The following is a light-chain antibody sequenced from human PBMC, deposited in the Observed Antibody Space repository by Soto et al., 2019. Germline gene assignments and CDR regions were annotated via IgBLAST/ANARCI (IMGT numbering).Light chain of an antibody. J-gene: IGKJ3*01. CDR1: QSITRY. V-gene: IGKV1-39*01. CDR2: AAS. CDR3: QQTYNTPRFT. Sequence: DIQMTQSPSSLSASVGDRVTITCRASQSITRYLNWYQQKPGKAPKLLIYAASTLQTGVPSRISGSGSGTDFTLTISSLQPEDFATYYFQQTYNTPRFTFGPGTKVDIK.